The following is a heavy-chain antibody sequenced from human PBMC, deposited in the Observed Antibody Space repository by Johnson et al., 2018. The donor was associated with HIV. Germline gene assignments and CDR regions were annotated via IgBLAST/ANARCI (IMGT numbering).Heavy chain of an antibody. Sequence: QVQLVESGGGVVQPGRSLRLSCAASGFTFSSYAMHWVRQAPGKGLEWVAVISYDGSNKYYADSVQGRFTISRDNSKTTVYLQMNSLRAEDTAVYYCARVVQQLVREDAFDIWGHGTMVTVSS. CDR3: ARVVQQLVREDAFDI. V-gene: IGHV3-30-3*01. CDR2: ISYDGSNK. J-gene: IGHJ3*02. D-gene: IGHD6-13*01. CDR1: GFTFSSYA.